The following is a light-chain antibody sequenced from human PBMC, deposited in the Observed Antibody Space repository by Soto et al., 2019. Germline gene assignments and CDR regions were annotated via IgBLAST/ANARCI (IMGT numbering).Light chain of an antibody. CDR3: HSRA. Sequence: IQMTQSPSSVSASVGDRVTMTCRASQGVGGWLAWYQQKPGKVPKVLIYDASNLESGVPSRFSGSRSGTEFRLTISTMQPDDFATYFCHSRAFGQGTRLEIK. CDR2: DAS. CDR1: QGVGGW. J-gene: IGKJ5*01. V-gene: IGKV1-12*01.